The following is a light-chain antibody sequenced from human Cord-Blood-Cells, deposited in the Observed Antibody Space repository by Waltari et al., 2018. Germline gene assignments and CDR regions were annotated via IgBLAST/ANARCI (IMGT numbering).Light chain of an antibody. CDR1: PSVLYSSNNKNY. CDR3: QQYYSTPYT. J-gene: IGKJ2*01. V-gene: IGKV4-1*01. Sequence: DIVMTQSPDSLAVSLGVRATINCKSRPSVLYSSNNKNYLAWYQQKPGQPPKLLIYWASTRESGVPDRFSGSGSGTDFTLTISSLQAEDVAVYYCQQYYSTPYTFGQGTKLEIK. CDR2: WAS.